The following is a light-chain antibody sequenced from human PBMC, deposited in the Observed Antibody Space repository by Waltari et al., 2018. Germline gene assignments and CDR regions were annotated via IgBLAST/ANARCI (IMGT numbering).Light chain of an antibody. J-gene: IGKJ4*01. V-gene: IGKV3-11*01. CDR1: HSVNWY. CDR2: DAS. Sequence: EIVLTQSPATLSLSSGERATISCRASHSVNWYLAWYQQRPGQAPRLLIYDASNRATGIPARFSGSESETDFTLTISSLEPEDSAVYYCQQRRNWPLTFGGGTKVEIK. CDR3: QQRRNWPLT.